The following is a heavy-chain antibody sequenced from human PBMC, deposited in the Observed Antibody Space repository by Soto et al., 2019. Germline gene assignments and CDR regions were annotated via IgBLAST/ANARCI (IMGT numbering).Heavy chain of an antibody. Sequence: PGGSLRLSCAASGFTFDDYAMHWVRQVPGKGLEWVSGINWNSGSIGYGDSVKGRFAISRDNAKNSLHLQMNRLSAEDTAFYYCAKDERINWYSGHFRHWGQGTLVTVSS. V-gene: IGHV3-9*01. D-gene: IGHD1-26*01. CDR3: AKDERINWYSGHFRH. J-gene: IGHJ1*01. CDR2: INWNSGSI. CDR1: GFTFDDYA.